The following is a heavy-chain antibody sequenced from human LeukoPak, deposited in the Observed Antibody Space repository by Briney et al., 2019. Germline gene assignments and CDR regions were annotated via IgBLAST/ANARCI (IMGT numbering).Heavy chain of an antibody. CDR1: GFTFTTYW. CDR2: IKPDGSDK. J-gene: IGHJ4*02. V-gene: IGHV3-7*01. CDR3: ARDHNWGFDY. Sequence: GGSLRLSCAASGFTFTTYWMTWVRQAPGKGLEWVANIKPDGSDKYYVDSVKGRFTISRDNARNSLSLQMNSLRAEDTAVYFCARDHNWGFDYWGQGILVTVSS. D-gene: IGHD7-27*01.